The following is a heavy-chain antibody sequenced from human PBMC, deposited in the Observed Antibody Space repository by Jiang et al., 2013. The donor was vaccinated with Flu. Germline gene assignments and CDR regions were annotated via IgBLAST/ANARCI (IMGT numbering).Heavy chain of an antibody. V-gene: IGHV7-4-1*02. Sequence: QSGSELKKPGASVKVSCKASGYTFSGYAMNWVRQAPGQGLEWMGWINTNTGNPTYGQGFTGRFVFSLDTSVSTAYLQISSLKAEDTAVYYCARESSSGWSDLNAFDIWGQGTMVTVSS. CDR1: GYTFSGYA. J-gene: IGHJ3*02. CDR2: INTNTGNP. D-gene: IGHD6-19*01. CDR3: ARESSSGWSDLNAFDI.